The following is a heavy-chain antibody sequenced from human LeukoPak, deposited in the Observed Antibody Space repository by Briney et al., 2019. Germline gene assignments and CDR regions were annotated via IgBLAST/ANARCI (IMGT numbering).Heavy chain of an antibody. D-gene: IGHD5-18*01. CDR2: ISTYNGNT. V-gene: IGHV1-18*01. J-gene: IGHJ4*02. CDR3: ARGLAFTAFDY. Sequence: GASVKVSCTASGYTFTSHGISWVRQAPGQGLEWMGWISTYNGNTNYAQKLQGRVTMTTHTSTSTVYMELRSLRSVDTAVYYCARGLAFTAFDYWGQGTLVTVSS. CDR1: GYTFTSHG.